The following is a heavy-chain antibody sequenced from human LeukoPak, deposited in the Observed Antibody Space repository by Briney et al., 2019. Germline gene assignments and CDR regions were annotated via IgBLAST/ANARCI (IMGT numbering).Heavy chain of an antibody. Sequence: SETLSLTCTVSGGSISSYYWSWIRQPPGKGLEWIGYIYYGGSTNYNPSLKSRVTISVDTSKNQFSLKLSSVTAADTAVYYCAGGDSSSWYFPYYYYGMDVWGQGTTVTVSS. D-gene: IGHD6-13*01. CDR1: GGSISSYY. CDR3: AGGDSSSWYFPYYYYGMDV. J-gene: IGHJ6*02. V-gene: IGHV4-59*01. CDR2: IYYGGST.